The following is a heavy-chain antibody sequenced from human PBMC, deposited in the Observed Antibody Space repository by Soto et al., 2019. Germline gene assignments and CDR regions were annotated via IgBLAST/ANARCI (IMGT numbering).Heavy chain of an antibody. CDR3: ARRGDGWDFDY. CDR1: RHSFTSSL. CDR2: IYPGDGDT. Sequence: GESLKISCKGSRHSFTSSLIAWVRQMPGKGLEWMGIIYPGDGDTRYSPSFQGQVTISGDKSINTAYLQWSSLKTSDTAMYYCARRGDGWDFDYWGQGTLVTVSS. V-gene: IGHV5-51*01. J-gene: IGHJ4*02. D-gene: IGHD6-19*01.